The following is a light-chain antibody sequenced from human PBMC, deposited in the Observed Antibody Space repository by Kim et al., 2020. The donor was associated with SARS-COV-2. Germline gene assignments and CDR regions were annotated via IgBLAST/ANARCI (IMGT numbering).Light chain of an antibody. J-gene: IGLJ7*01. CDR3: AAWDDSLSGAV. V-gene: IGLV1-47*01. Sequence: ELTQPPSASGTPGQRVTISCSGSSSNIGSYYVVWYQQLPGTAPKLLIYRNNQRPPGVPDRFSGSKSGTSASLAISGLRSEDEADYYCAAWDDSLSGAVFGGGTQLTVL. CDR1: SSNIGSYY. CDR2: RNN.